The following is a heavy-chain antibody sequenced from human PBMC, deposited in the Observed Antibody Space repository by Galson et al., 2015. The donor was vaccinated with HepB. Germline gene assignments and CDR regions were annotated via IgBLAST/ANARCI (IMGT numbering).Heavy chain of an antibody. J-gene: IGHJ4*02. CDR1: GFTFSSYA. CDR2: ISGSRGST. D-gene: IGHD2-15*01. V-gene: IGHV3-23*01. Sequence: SLSLSCAASGFTFSSYAMSWVRQAPGKGRECVSAISGSRGSTYEADSVKGRFPIPRDKSTNTLYLQTSSLRADDTAVYYCAKATSGTCSGANCYYFDFWGQGALVTVSS. CDR3: AKATSGTCSGANCYYFDF.